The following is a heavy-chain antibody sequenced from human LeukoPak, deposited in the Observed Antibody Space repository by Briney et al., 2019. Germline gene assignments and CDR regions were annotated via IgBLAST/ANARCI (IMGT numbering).Heavy chain of an antibody. J-gene: IGHJ4*02. CDR1: GFTVSSNY. Sequence: GGSLRLSCAASGFTVSSNYMNWVRQAPGKGLEWVSSISSRSNYIYYADSVKGRFTISRDNAKNSLYLQMNSLRAEDTAVYYCARGSGDDYWGQGTLVTVSS. CDR2: ISSRSNYI. D-gene: IGHD2-15*01. CDR3: ARGSGDDY. V-gene: IGHV3-21*01.